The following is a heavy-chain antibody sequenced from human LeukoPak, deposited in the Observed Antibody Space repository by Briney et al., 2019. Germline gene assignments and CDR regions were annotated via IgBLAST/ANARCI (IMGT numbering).Heavy chain of an antibody. D-gene: IGHD3-10*01. Sequence: PGGSLRLSCAASGFTFSSYSMNWVRQAPGKGLEWVSYISSSSTIYYADSVKGRFTISRDNAKNSLYLQMNSLRAEDTAVYYCARGILHYGSGSYYEIDYWGQGTLVTVSS. CDR1: GFTFSSYS. CDR2: ISSSSTI. J-gene: IGHJ4*02. CDR3: ARGILHYGSGSYYEIDY. V-gene: IGHV3-48*04.